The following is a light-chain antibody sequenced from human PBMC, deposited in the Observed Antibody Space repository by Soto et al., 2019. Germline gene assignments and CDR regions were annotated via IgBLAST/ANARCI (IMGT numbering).Light chain of an antibody. CDR2: TNN. CDR1: SSNIGSNT. J-gene: IGLJ2*01. V-gene: IGLV1-44*01. Sequence: QSVLIQPPSASGTPGQRVTISCSGSSSNIGSNTVNWYQQFPGTAPKLLIYTNNQRPSGVPDRFSGSKSGTSASLAISGLQSEDESDYYCAAWDDSLNGVFFGGGTQLTVL. CDR3: AAWDDSLNGVF.